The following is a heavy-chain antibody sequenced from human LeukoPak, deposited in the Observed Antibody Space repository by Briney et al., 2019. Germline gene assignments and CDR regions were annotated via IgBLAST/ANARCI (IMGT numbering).Heavy chain of an antibody. D-gene: IGHD3-3*01. CDR1: GASMNGHY. CDR2: ISDSGST. V-gene: IGHV4-59*11. CDR3: ARVFRGAVTSNWFDP. Sequence: PSETLSLTCNVSGASMNGHYWTWIRLSPGKGLEWIGYISDSGSTSYNPSLKGRVIMALEASKTEFSLRLNSVTVADTAVYYCARVFRGAVTSNWFDPWGQGTLLTLSS. J-gene: IGHJ5*02.